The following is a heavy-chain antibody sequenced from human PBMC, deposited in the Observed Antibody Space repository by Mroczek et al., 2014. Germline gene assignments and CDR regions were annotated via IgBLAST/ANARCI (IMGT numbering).Heavy chain of an antibody. D-gene: IGHD3-22*01. CDR2: ISSSSSYI. Sequence: VQLQESGGGLVKPGGSLRLSCAASGFTFSSYSMNWVRQAPGKGLEWVSSISSSSSYIYYADSVKGRFTISRDNAKNSLYLQMNSLRAEDTAVYYCARVYYDSSGCIDYWGQGTLVTVSS. CDR1: GFTFSSYS. V-gene: IGHV3-21*01. CDR3: ARVYYDSSGCIDY. J-gene: IGHJ4*02.